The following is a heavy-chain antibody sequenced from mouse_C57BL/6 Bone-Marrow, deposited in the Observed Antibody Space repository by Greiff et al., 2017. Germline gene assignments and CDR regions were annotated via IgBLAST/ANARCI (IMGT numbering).Heavy chain of an antibody. J-gene: IGHJ2*01. Sequence: QVQLQQPGAELVKPGASVKMSCKASGYTFTSYWIPWVKQRPGQGLEWIGDIYPSSGSTNYNEKFKSKAILTVDTSSNTAYMQLSSLTSEDSAVFYCARSGRLRRSYDIGGQGTTLTVSA. CDR1: GYTFTSYW. CDR3: ARSGRLRRSYDI. V-gene: IGHV1-55*01. CDR2: IYPSSGST. D-gene: IGHD2-12*01.